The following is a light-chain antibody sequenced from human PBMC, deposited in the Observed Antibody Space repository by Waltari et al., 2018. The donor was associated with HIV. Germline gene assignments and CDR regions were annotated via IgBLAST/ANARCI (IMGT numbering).Light chain of an antibody. CDR3: NSRDSSGNRLVI. CDR1: SLRNYF. CDR2: GEN. J-gene: IGLJ2*01. V-gene: IGLV3-19*01. Sequence: SSEVTQDPTVSVALGQTVRITCQGDSLRNYFPSWYQQKPGQAPVLVIYGENNRPSGIPDRFSGSTSGNTASLIITGAQAEEEAEYYCNSRDSSGNRLVIFGGGTKLTVL.